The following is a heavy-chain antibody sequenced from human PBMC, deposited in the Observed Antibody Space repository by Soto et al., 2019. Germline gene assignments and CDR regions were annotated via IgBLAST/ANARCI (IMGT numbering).Heavy chain of an antibody. J-gene: IGHJ4*02. Sequence: QVQLVECGGGVVQPGRSLRLSCAASGFTFSSYGMHWVRQAPGKGLEWVAVIWYDGSNNYYADSVKGRFTISRDNSKNTLYLQMNSLRAEDTAVYYCAREEMATIPGYWGQGTLVTVSS. CDR1: GFTFSSYG. V-gene: IGHV3-33*01. CDR3: AREEMATIPGY. CDR2: IWYDGSNN. D-gene: IGHD5-12*01.